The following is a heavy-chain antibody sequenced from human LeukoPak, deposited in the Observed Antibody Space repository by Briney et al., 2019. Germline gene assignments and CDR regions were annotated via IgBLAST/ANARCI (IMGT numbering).Heavy chain of an antibody. CDR1: GYTFTSYY. J-gene: IGHJ5*02. Sequence: ASVKVSCTASGYTFTSYYMHWVRQAPGQGLEWMGIINPSGGSTSYAQKFQGRVTMTRDTSTSTVYMELSSLRSEDTAVYYCARESSRDVLRFLEWFTHNWFDPWGQGTLVTVSS. CDR2: INPSGGST. V-gene: IGHV1-46*01. CDR3: ARESSRDVLRFLEWFTHNWFDP. D-gene: IGHD3-3*01.